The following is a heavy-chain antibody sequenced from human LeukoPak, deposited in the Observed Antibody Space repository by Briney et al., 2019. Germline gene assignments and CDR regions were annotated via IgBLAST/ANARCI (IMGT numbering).Heavy chain of an antibody. J-gene: IGHJ4*02. D-gene: IGHD2-21*02. V-gene: IGHV3-23*01. CDR3: ARAGSVTSPVDY. Sequence: GGSLRLSCAASGFTFSTYAMGWVRQAAGKGLEWVSTISGSGGDTYYADSVKGRFTISRDNSKNSLYLQMNSLTAEDTAVYYCARAGSVTSPVDYWGRGTLVFVSS. CDR1: GFTFSTYA. CDR2: ISGSGGDT.